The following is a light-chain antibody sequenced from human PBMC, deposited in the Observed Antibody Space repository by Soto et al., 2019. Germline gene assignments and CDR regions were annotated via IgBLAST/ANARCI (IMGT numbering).Light chain of an antibody. CDR1: QSVTSNY. CDR2: GAS. J-gene: IGKJ1*01. Sequence: EIVLTQSPGTLSLSPGERATLSCGASQSVTSNYLAWYQQKPGQAPRLLIFGASTRATGIPDRFSGSGSGTDFTLTISRLEPEDFAVYYCQHYYTSYITFGQGTKVEIK. CDR3: QHYYTSYIT. V-gene: IGKV3-20*01.